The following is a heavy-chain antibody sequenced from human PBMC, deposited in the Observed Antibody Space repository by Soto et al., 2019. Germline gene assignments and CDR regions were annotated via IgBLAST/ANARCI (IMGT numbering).Heavy chain of an antibody. D-gene: IGHD3-10*01. Sequence: SETLSPTCTVSGGSISSYYLSWIRQPPGKGLECIGYIYYSGSTNYNPSLKSRVTISVDTSKNQFSLKLSSVTAADTAVYYCARAFSGSYSYYYYMDVWGKGTTVTVS. CDR2: IYYSGST. J-gene: IGHJ6*03. V-gene: IGHV4-59*08. CDR1: GGSISSYY. CDR3: ARAFSGSYSYYYYMDV.